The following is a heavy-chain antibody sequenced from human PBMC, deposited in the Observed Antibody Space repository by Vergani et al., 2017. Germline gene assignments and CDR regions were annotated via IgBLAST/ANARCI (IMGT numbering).Heavy chain of an antibody. V-gene: IGHV4-34*01. Sequence: QVQLQQWGAGLLKPSETLSLTCAVYGGSFSGYYWSWIRQPPGKGLEWIGEINHSGSTNYNPSLKSRVTISVDTSKNQFSVKLSSVTAGDTAVYYCARGQPSLYYYDSSGYYYPHWGQGTLVTVSS. J-gene: IGHJ4*02. CDR2: INHSGST. CDR1: GGSFSGYY. CDR3: ARGQPSLYYYDSSGYYYPH. D-gene: IGHD3-22*01.